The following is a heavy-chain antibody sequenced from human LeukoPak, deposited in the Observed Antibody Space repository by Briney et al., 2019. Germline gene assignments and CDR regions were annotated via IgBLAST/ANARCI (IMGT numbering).Heavy chain of an antibody. V-gene: IGHV3-53*01. CDR1: GFTVSSNY. D-gene: IGHD4-17*01. CDR2: IYSGGST. CDR3: AKARYDAFDI. J-gene: IGHJ3*02. Sequence: GGSLTLSCAASGFTVSSNYMSWVRQAPGKGLEWVAVIYSGGSTYYADSLKGRFTISRDNSKNTLYLQMDSLRVADTAVYYCAKARYDAFDIWGQGTMVTVSS.